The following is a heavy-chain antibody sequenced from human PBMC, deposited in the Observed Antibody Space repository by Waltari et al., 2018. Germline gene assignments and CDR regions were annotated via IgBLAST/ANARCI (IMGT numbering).Heavy chain of an antibody. Sequence: EVQLVESGGGLVHSGGSLRLAGAASGSTVGSHHMSWVRQAPGKGLEWVSLIYDAGSTYYPDSVRGRFTISRDNSKNTVHLQMNSLRVEDTAIYYCARARDEETAMVYFDRWGQGTLVSVSS. CDR1: GSTVGSHH. D-gene: IGHD5-18*01. J-gene: IGHJ4*02. CDR3: ARARDEETAMVYFDR. V-gene: IGHV3-66*02. CDR2: IYDAGST.